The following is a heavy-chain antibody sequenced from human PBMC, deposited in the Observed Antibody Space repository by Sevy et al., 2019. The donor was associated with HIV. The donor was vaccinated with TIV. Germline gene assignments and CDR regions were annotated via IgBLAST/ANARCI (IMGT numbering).Heavy chain of an antibody. V-gene: IGHV3-64*01. CDR3: AREIGGWSYFDY. J-gene: IGHJ4*02. Sequence: GGSLRLSCAASGFTFSSYSMHWVRQAPGKGLENVSAIGGNDNRTYYANSVKGRFTISRDNSKNTLYLQMGSLRAEDMAVYYCAREIGGWSYFDYWGQGTLVTVSS. D-gene: IGHD6-19*01. CDR1: GFTFSSYS. CDR2: IGGNDNRT.